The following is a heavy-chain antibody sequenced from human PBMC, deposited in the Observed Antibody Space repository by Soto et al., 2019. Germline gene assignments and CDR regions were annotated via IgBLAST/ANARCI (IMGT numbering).Heavy chain of an antibody. Sequence: DVQLVESGVSVVQPGESLRLSCEVSGFTFSMYSMTWVRQAPGKGLEWVAKIPQEGGDGHYADSVKGRFTISRDNAKNSVFLQMNNLRAADSADYYCARDQLILPAHDFFYGSDVWGQGATVTVS. J-gene: IGHJ6*02. CDR3: ARDQLILPAHDFFYGSDV. CDR1: GFTFSMYS. V-gene: IGHV3-7*03. D-gene: IGHD2-21*02. CDR2: IPQEGGDG.